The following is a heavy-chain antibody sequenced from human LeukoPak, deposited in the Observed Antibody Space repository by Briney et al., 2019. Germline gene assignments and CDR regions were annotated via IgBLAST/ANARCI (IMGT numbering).Heavy chain of an antibody. J-gene: IGHJ4*02. Sequence: GGSLRLSCAASGFTVSINYMSWVRQSPGKGLEWVSVIYSGGSPYYADSVKGRFTISRDNSKNTLYLQMNSLRVEDTAMYYCARKLGTVDDYWGQGTLVTVSS. CDR1: GFTVSINY. CDR2: IYSGGSP. CDR3: ARKLGTVDDY. V-gene: IGHV3-53*01. D-gene: IGHD7-27*01.